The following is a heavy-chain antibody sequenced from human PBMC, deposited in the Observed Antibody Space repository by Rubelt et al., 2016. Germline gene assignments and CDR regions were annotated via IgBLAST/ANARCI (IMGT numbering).Heavy chain of an antibody. D-gene: IGHD2-2*01. J-gene: IGHJ3*02. V-gene: IGHV4-34*01. Sequence: QVQLQQWGAGLLKPSETLSLTCAVYGGSFSGYYWSWIRQPPGKGLEWIGEINNSGSTNYNPALKSRFTISVDTSKNQFSLKLSSVTAADTAVYYCASVQVVPAAIGDDAFDIWGQGTMVTVSS. CDR1: GGSFSGYY. CDR2: INNSGST. CDR3: ASVQVVPAAIGDDAFDI.